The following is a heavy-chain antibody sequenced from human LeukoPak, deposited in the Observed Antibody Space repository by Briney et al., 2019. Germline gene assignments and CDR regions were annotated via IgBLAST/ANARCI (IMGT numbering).Heavy chain of an antibody. J-gene: IGHJ4*02. CDR1: GGSISSSSYY. D-gene: IGHD2-15*01. V-gene: IGHV4-39*01. CDR3: ATRPYCSGGSCFEFDY. CDR2: IYYSGST. Sequence: PSETLSLTCTVSGGSISSSSYYWGWIRQPPGKGLEWIGSIYYSGSTYYNPSLKSRVTMSVDTSKNQFSLKLSSVTAADTAVYYCATRPYCSGGSCFEFDYWGQGTLVTVSS.